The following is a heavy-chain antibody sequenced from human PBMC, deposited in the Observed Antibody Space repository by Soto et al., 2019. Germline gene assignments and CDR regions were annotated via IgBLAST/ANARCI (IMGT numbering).Heavy chain of an antibody. V-gene: IGHV3-23*01. CDR1: GFTFSNSA. D-gene: IGHD6-19*01. CDR3: AKDGHWLDVLLDS. CDR2: ISAAGRSA. Sequence: EVQLLESGGGLVQPGGSLRLSCTASGFTFSNSAMTWVRQAPGKGLEWVSIISAAGRSAYHADSVKGRFTISRDNSKNTLYLRMTSLRAEDTAVYYCAKDGHWLDVLLDSWGQGTLDTVSS. J-gene: IGHJ4*02.